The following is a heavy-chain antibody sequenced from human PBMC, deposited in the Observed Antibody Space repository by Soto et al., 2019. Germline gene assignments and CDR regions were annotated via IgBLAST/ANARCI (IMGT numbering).Heavy chain of an antibody. Sequence: QVQLVQSGAEVKKPGSSVKVSCKASGDTFSSYAISWVRQAPGQGREWMGGIIPIVGTADYAQKFQGRVTITADESTSKAYMELSSLRSEDTAVYYCARDGSGYRSRASPMDVWGQGTTVTVSS. CDR1: GDTFSSYA. CDR2: IIPIVGTA. J-gene: IGHJ6*02. D-gene: IGHD3-22*01. V-gene: IGHV1-69*01. CDR3: ARDGSGYRSRASPMDV.